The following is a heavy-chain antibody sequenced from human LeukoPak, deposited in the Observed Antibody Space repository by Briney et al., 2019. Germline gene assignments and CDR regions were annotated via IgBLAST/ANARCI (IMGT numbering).Heavy chain of an antibody. CDR2: ISGSGGST. CDR1: GFTFSSYA. J-gene: IGHJ4*02. Sequence: GGSLRLSCAASGFTFSSYAMSWVRQAPGKGLEWVSAISGSGGSTYYADSVKGRFTISRDNSKNTPYLQMNSLRAEDTAVYYCAKANKIVVVITASDYWGQGALVTASS. D-gene: IGHD3-22*01. CDR3: AKANKIVVVITASDY. V-gene: IGHV3-23*01.